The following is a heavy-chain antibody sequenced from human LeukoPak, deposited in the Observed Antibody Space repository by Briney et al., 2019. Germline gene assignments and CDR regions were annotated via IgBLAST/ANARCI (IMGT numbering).Heavy chain of an antibody. V-gene: IGHV4-59*01. Sequence: SETLSLTCTVSGGSISSYYWSWIRQPPGKGLEWIGYIYYSGSTNYNPSLKSRVTISVDTSKNQFSLKLSSVTAADTAVYYCARALLWFGEFFPFDYWAREPWSPSPQ. CDR2: IYYSGST. CDR3: ARALLWFGEFFPFDY. J-gene: IGHJ4*02. CDR1: GGSISSYY. D-gene: IGHD3-10*01.